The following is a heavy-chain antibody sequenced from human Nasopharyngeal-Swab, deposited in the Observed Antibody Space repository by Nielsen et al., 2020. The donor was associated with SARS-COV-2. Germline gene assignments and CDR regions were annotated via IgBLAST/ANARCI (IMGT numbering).Heavy chain of an antibody. CDR3: ARDTGGPPNYDDP. D-gene: IGHD1-7*01. CDR2: ISSTTPYI. Sequence: GESLKISCVASGFTFSGYTMNWVRQAPGKGLEWISSISSTTPYIYYADSVKGRFTISRDNAKNSLYLQMNFLRVEDTAMYYCARDTGGPPNYDDPWGQGTLFTVSS. CDR1: GFTFSGYT. V-gene: IGHV3-21*01. J-gene: IGHJ5*02.